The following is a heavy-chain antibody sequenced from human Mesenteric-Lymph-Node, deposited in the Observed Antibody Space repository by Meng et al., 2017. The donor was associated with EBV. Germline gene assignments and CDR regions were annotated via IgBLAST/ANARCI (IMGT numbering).Heavy chain of an antibody. D-gene: IGHD4-17*01. V-gene: IGHV1-8*01. CDR1: CYPFPSYD. CDR2: MNPNIGNT. Sequence: QVPVVQLGSGVKKPGATVQASFKASCYPFPSYDIILVRQVTGQGLESMGRMNPNIGNTGYAQKFQGRVPMTRSTSISTANMELSSLRSEDTAVNYCARPAGGDYSFDPWGQGTLVTVSS. J-gene: IGHJ5*02. CDR3: ARPAGGDYSFDP.